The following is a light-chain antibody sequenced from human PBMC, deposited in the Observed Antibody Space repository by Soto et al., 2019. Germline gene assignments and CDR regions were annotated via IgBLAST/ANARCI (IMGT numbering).Light chain of an antibody. Sequence: QSVLTQPPSVSAAAGQKVTISCSGSSSNIGNNYVSWYQQLPGTAPKLLIYENNKRPSGIPDRFSGSKSGTSATLGITGLQTGDEADYYCGTWDSSLSAEVFGTGTKLTVL. CDR1: SSNIGNNY. V-gene: IGLV1-51*02. CDR2: ENN. J-gene: IGLJ1*01. CDR3: GTWDSSLSAEV.